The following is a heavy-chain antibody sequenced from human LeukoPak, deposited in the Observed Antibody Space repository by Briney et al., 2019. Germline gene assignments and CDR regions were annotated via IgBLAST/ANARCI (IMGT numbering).Heavy chain of an antibody. J-gene: IGHJ4*02. CDR3: ARAPLHTAMGSWYFDY. CDR2: IYYTGNT. Sequence: SETLSLTCTVSGGSVSSGSYYWSWIRQPPGKGLEWIGYIYYTGNTNYSPSLKSRVTISVDTSKNQFSLKLSSVTAADTAVYYCARAPLHTAMGSWYFDYWGQGTLVTVSS. CDR1: GGSVSSGSYY. D-gene: IGHD5-18*01. V-gene: IGHV4-61*01.